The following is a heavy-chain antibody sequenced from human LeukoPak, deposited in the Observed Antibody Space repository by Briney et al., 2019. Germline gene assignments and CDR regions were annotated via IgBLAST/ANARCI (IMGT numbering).Heavy chain of an antibody. V-gene: IGHV1-2*02. CDR3: ARGAGIVGATYVDAFDI. CDR1: GYTFTGYY. CDR2: INPNSGGT. J-gene: IGHJ3*02. D-gene: IGHD1-26*01. Sequence: GASVKVSCKASGYTFTGYYMHWVRQAPGQGLEWMGWINPNSGGTNYAQKFQGRVTMTRDTSISTAYMELSRLRSDDTAVYYCARGAGIVGATYVDAFDIWGQGTMVTVSS.